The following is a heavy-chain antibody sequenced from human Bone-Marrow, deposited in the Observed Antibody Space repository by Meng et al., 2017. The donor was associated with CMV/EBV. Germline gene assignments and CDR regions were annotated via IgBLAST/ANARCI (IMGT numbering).Heavy chain of an antibody. D-gene: IGHD2-2*02. V-gene: IGHV5-51*01. J-gene: IGHJ4*02. Sequence: IYWFGWVRQLPGKGLEWTGIIYPGDSDTRYSPSLQGHVTISADKSISTAYLQWSSLKASDTAMYYCARLPLYCSSSSCYIRYTYFDYWGQGTLVTVSS. CDR1: IYW. CDR3: ARLPLYCSSSSCYIRYTYFDY. CDR2: IYPGDSDT.